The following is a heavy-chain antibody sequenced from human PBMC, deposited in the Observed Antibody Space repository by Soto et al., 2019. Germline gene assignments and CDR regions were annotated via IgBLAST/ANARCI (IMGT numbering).Heavy chain of an antibody. CDR1: GFMFRNHA. CDR3: AREAVDVTKMVFVSPIDY. J-gene: IGHJ4*02. Sequence: QVYLVGSRGGVVQPGRSLRLSCAASGFMFRNHAMHWVRQAPGKGLDWVAVISFDGANDFYADSVKGRFTISRDNSRNTLYLQMDSLRPEDTAVYYCAREAVDVTKMVFVSPIDYWGQGAPVTVSS. V-gene: IGHV3-30-3*01. CDR2: ISFDGAND. D-gene: IGHD2-8*01.